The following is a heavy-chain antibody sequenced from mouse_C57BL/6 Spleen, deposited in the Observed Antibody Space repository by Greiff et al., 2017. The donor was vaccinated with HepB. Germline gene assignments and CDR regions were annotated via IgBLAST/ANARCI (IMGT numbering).Heavy chain of an antibody. J-gene: IGHJ2*01. D-gene: IGHD2-4*01. CDR1: GYTFTSYW. CDR2: IHPNSGST. V-gene: IGHV1-64*01. CDR3: AREALMITTRGFDY. Sequence: QVQLQQPGAELVKPGASVKLSCKASGYTFTSYWMHWVKQRPGQGLEWIGMIHPNSGSTNYNEKFKSKATLTVDKSSSTAYMQLSSLTSEDSAVYYCAREALMITTRGFDYWGQGTTLTVSS.